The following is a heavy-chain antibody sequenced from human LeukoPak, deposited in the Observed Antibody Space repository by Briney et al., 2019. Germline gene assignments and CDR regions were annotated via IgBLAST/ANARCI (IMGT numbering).Heavy chain of an antibody. CDR1: GFTFSSYG. CDR3: ARDEYNWNVDAFDI. CDR2: IKEDGSEK. J-gene: IGHJ3*02. D-gene: IGHD1-20*01. Sequence: SGGSLRLSCAASGFTFSSYGMSWVRQAPGKGLEWVANIKEDGSEKYYVDSVKGRFTISRDNAKNSLYLQMNSLRAEDTAVYYCARDEYNWNVDAFDIWGQGTVVTVSS. V-gene: IGHV3-7*01.